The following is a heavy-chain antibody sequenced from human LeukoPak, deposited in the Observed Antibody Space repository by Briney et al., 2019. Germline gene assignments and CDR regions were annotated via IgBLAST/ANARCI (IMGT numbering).Heavy chain of an antibody. CDR2: ISYDGSNK. D-gene: IGHD3-22*01. CDR3: AKVNYYDSSNDY. V-gene: IGHV3-30*04. Sequence: GGSLRLSCAASGFTFSSYAMHWVRQAPGKGLEWVAVISYDGSNKYYADSVKGRFTISRDNSKNTLYLQMNSLRAEDTAVYYCAKVNYYDSSNDYWGQGTLVTVSS. CDR1: GFTFSSYA. J-gene: IGHJ4*02.